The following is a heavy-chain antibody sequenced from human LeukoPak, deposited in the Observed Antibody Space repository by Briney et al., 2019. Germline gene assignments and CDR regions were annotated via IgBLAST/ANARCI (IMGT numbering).Heavy chain of an antibody. V-gene: IGHV3-23*01. CDR2: ISGSGGGT. J-gene: IGHJ4*02. CDR1: GFTFSSYA. Sequence: GRSLRLSCAASGFTFSSYAMSWVRHAPGKGLEWVSAISGSGGGTYYADSVKGRFTISRDNSKNTLYLQMNSLRAEDRAVYYCAKDWSSGWYGPTKCFDYWGQGTMVTVSS. CDR3: AKDWSSGWYGPTKCFDY. D-gene: IGHD6-19*01.